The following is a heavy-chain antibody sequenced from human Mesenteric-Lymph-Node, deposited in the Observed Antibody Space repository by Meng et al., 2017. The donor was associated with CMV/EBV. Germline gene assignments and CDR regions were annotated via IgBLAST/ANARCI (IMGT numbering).Heavy chain of an antibody. J-gene: IGHJ4*02. CDR1: SYC. D-gene: IGHD3-3*01. CDR3: ARQESYYDFWSGSHTPESFDY. CDR2: VNYGGSA. Sequence: SYCWGYSRQPPGKGLGWIGSVNYGGSAYYNPFLKRRDTISVDTPKNQFSLKLSSVTAADTAVYYCARQESYYDFWSGSHTPESFDYWGQGTLVTVSS. V-gene: IGHV4-39*01.